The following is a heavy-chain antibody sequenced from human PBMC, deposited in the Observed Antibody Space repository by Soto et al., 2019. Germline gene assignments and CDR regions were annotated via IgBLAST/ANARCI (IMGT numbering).Heavy chain of an antibody. CDR1: GGSISSGGYY. CDR2: IYYSGST. Sequence: SETLSLTCTVSGGSISSGGYYWSWIRQHPGKGLEWIGYIYYSGSTYYNPSLKSRVTISVDTSKNQFSLKLSSVTAADTAVYYCARDGYSSGWYPFDYWGQGTLVTVSS. J-gene: IGHJ4*02. V-gene: IGHV4-31*03. D-gene: IGHD6-19*01. CDR3: ARDGYSSGWYPFDY.